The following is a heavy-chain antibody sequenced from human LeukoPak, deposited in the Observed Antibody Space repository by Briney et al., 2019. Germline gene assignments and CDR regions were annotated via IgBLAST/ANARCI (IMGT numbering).Heavy chain of an antibody. J-gene: IGHJ4*02. V-gene: IGHV3-9*03. CDR1: GFTFDHYA. D-gene: IGHD3-22*01. CDR3: ARDVWPYTYYYDTHPLGGGFDY. CDR2: ISWNSGTV. Sequence: GRSLRLSCAASGFTFDHYAMHWVRQAPGKGLEWASSISWNSGTVDYADSLKGRFTISRDNAKNSLYLQMNSLRTEDMAFYYCARDVWPYTYYYDTHPLGGGFDYWGQGTLVTVSS.